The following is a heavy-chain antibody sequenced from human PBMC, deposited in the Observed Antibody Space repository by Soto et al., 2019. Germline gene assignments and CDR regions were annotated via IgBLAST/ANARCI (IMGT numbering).Heavy chain of an antibody. CDR2: IIPIFGTA. J-gene: IGHJ4*02. CDR1: GGTFSSYA. D-gene: IGHD4-4*01. Sequence: GASVKVSCKASGGTFSSYAISWVRQAPGQGLEWMGGIIPIFGTANYAQKFQGRVTITGDKSASTAYMELSSLRSEDTAVYYCAIFYSNKYYFDYWGQGTLVTVSS. V-gene: IGHV1-69*06. CDR3: AIFYSNKYYFDY.